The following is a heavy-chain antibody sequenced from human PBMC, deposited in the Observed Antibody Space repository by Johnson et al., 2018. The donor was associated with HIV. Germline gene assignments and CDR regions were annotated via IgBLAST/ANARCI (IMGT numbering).Heavy chain of an antibody. CDR2: INWNGGST. J-gene: IGHJ3*01. CDR3: ARATYYYDTTGYLTRPRAFDL. D-gene: IGHD3-22*01. V-gene: IGHV3-20*04. Sequence: VQLVESGGGLVQPGGSLRLSCAASGFTFDDYGMSWVRQAPGKGLEWVSGINWNGGSTGYADSVKGRCTISSDNAKNSLYLQMNSLRPEDTALYYCARATYYYDTTGYLTRPRAFDLWGQGTMVTVSS. CDR1: GFTFDDYG.